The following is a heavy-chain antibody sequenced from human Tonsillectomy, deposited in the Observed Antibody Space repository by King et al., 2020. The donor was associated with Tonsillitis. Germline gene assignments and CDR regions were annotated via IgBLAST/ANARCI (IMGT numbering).Heavy chain of an antibody. Sequence: VQLVESGGGLVQPGGSLRLSCAASGFTFSSSAMAWVRQAPGKGLEWVSGISSSGGSTYYADSVKGRFTISRDNSKNTLYLQMNILGAEDTALYYWAKGVSTAMVYYFDYWGQGTLVTVSS. CDR2: ISSSGGST. V-gene: IGHV3-23*04. CDR1: GFTFSSSA. J-gene: IGHJ4*02. CDR3: AKGVSTAMVYYFDY. D-gene: IGHD5-18*01.